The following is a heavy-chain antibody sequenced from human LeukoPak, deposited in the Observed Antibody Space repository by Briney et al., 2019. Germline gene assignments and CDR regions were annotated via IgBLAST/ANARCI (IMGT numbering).Heavy chain of an antibody. CDR3: ATELEPGPL. D-gene: IGHD1-1*01. Sequence: PSETLSLTCTVSGGSISNYYWSWIRQPVGKGLEWIGRIHTSGSTNYNPSLKSRVTMSVDTFKNQFSLNLSSVTAADTAVYYCATELEPGPLWGQGTLVTVSS. CDR2: IHTSGST. V-gene: IGHV4-4*07. J-gene: IGHJ4*02. CDR1: GGSISNYY.